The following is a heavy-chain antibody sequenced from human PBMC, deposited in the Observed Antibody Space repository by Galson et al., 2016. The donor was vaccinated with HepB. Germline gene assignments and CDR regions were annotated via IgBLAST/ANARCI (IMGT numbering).Heavy chain of an antibody. CDR1: GFKFNTYW. D-gene: IGHD6-13*01. CDR3: FAAGYGMDV. V-gene: IGHV3-7*01. Sequence: SLRLSCAASGFKFNTYWMSWVRRAPGKGLEWVANIKQDGSEKNYVDSVKGRFTISRDSAKNSLYLQMNSLRVEDTAVYYCFAAGYGMDVWGQGTTVTVSS. CDR2: IKQDGSEK. J-gene: IGHJ6*02.